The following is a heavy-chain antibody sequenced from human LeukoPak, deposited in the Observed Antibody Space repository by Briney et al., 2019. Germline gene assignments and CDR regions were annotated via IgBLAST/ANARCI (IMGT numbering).Heavy chain of an antibody. J-gene: IGHJ4*02. CDR2: IYYSGST. CDR3: ARAHYYDSSFTRSYFDY. V-gene: IGHV4-31*03. CDR1: GGSISSGGYY. D-gene: IGHD3-22*01. Sequence: PSETLSLTCTVSGGSISSGGYYWSWIRQHPGKGLEWIGYIYYSGSTYYNPSLKSRVTISVDTSKNQFSLKLSSVTAAGTAVYYCARAHYYDSSFTRSYFDYWGQGTLVTVSS.